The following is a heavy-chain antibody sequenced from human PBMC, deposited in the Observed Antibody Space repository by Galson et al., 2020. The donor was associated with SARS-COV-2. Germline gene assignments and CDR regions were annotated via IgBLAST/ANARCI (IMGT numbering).Heavy chain of an antibody. J-gene: IGHJ6*02. CDR3: ARVIGYSNYVVGYYYGMDV. Sequence: VKIGESLKISCAASGFTFSSYGMHWVRQAPGKGLEWVAVIWYDGSNKYYADSVKGRFTISRDNSKNTLYLQMNSLRAEDTAVYYCARVIGYSNYVVGYYYGMDVWGQGTTVTVSS. CDR2: IWYDGSNK. CDR1: GFTFSSYG. D-gene: IGHD4-4*01. V-gene: IGHV3-33*01.